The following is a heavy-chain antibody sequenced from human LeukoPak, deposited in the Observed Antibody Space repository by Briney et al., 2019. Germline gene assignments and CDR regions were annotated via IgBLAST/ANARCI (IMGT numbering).Heavy chain of an antibody. CDR2: MNPNTGES. D-gene: IGHD2-2*01. Sequence: ASVKVSCKASGYTFANYDINWVRQAAGQGLEWMAWMNPNTGESGFAQRFQGRITMTRDTSIDTAYMELSSLGAEDTAVYYCARKSCTSTSCLHPWGQGTLVTVSS. CDR3: ARKSCTSTSCLHP. J-gene: IGHJ5*02. V-gene: IGHV1-8*01. CDR1: GYTFANYD.